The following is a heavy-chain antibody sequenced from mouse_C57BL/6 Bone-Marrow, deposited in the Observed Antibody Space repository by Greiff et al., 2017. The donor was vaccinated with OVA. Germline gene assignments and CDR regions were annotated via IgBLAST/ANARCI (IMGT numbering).Heavy chain of an antibody. CDR2: IDPENGDT. V-gene: IGHV14-4*01. CDR1: GFNIKDDY. J-gene: IGHJ3*01. Sequence: VQLQQSGAELVRPGASVKLSCTASGFNIKDDYMHWVKQRPEQGLEWIGWIDPENGDTEYASKFQGKATITADTSSNTAYLQLSSLTSEDTAVYYCTTYYLDAYWGQGTLVTVSA. D-gene: IGHD1-1*02. CDR3: TTYYLDAY.